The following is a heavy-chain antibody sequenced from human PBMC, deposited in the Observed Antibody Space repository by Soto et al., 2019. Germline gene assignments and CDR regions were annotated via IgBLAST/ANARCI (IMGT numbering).Heavy chain of an antibody. D-gene: IGHD2-2*01. Sequence: EVQLVESGGGLVQPGGSLKLSCAASGFTFSGSAMHWVRQASGKGLEWVGRIRSKANSYATAYAASVKGRFNISRDDSKNTAYLQMNSLKTEDTAVYYCTSTRWGYCSSTSCSGVWGQCTLVTVSS. J-gene: IGHJ1*01. V-gene: IGHV3-73*02. CDR2: IRSKANSYAT. CDR1: GFTFSGSA. CDR3: TSTRWGYCSSTSCSGV.